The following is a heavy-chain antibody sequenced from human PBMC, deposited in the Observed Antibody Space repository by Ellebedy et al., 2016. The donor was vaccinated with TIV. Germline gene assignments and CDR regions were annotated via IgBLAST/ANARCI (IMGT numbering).Heavy chain of an antibody. CDR1: GYTFTSYY. J-gene: IGHJ6*02. CDR3: ARDPFIAVAGSGYYYYYGMDV. CDR2: INPSGGST. Sequence: ASVKVSXKASGYTFTSYYMHWLLHALGQGLEWMGIINPSGGSTSYAQTFQGRVTMTRATSTSTVYMELSSLRAEDTAVYYCARDPFIAVAGSGYYYYYGMDVWGQGTTVTVSS. V-gene: IGHV1-46*01. D-gene: IGHD6-19*01.